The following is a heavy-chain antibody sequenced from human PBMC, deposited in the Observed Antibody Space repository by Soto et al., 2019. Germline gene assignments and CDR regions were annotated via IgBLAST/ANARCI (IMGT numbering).Heavy chain of an antibody. CDR1: GGSISSYY. CDR2: IYYSGST. CDR3: ARDVSSSRLSD. Sequence: QVQLQESGPGLVKPSETLSLTCTVSGGSISSYYWSWIRQPPGKGLEWIGYIYYSGSTNYNPSLKSRVTISVDTSKNQFSLKLSSVTAADTAVYYCARDVSSSRLSDWGQGTLVTVSS. D-gene: IGHD6-13*01. J-gene: IGHJ4*02. V-gene: IGHV4-59*01.